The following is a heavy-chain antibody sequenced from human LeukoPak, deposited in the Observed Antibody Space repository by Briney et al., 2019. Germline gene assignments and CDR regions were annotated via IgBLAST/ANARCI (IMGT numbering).Heavy chain of an antibody. D-gene: IGHD3-22*01. Sequence: ASVKVSCKASGYTFTSYDINWVRQATGQGLEWMGWINPSGGSTSYAQKFQGRVTMTRDTSTSTVYMELSSLRSEDTAVYYCARDPLPMIVVSRDYGMDVWGQGTTVTVSS. CDR1: GYTFTSYD. V-gene: IGHV1-46*01. J-gene: IGHJ6*02. CDR2: INPSGGST. CDR3: ARDPLPMIVVSRDYGMDV.